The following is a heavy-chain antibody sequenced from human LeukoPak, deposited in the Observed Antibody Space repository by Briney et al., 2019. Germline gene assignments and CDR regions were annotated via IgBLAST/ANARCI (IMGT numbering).Heavy chain of an antibody. V-gene: IGHV4-38-2*02. J-gene: IGHJ4*02. CDR3: ARVKSLGSGSYYNDY. CDR1: GYSISSGYY. D-gene: IGHD3-10*01. CDR2: IYHSGST. Sequence: SETLSLTCTVSGYSISSGYYWGWIRQPPGKGLEWIGSIYHSGSTNYNPSLKSRVTMSVDTSKNQFSLKLSSVTAADTAVYYCARVKSLGSGSYYNDYWGQGTLVTVSS.